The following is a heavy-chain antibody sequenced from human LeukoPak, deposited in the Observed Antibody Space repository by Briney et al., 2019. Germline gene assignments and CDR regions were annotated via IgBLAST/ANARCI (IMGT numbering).Heavy chain of an antibody. CDR1: GFTFSAYA. D-gene: IGHD2-15*01. Sequence: PGGSLRLSCEASGFTFSAYAMTWVRQAPGKGLEWVSSIGSDNKPHYSESVKGRFAISRDNSKNTLFLQLNSLRAEDTAVYYCASESGSSYYFDYWGQGTLVTVSS. J-gene: IGHJ4*02. CDR2: IGSDNKP. V-gene: IGHV3-23*05. CDR3: ASESGSSYYFDY.